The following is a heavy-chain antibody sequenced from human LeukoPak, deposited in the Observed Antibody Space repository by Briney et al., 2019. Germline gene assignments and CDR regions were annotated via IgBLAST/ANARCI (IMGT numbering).Heavy chain of an antibody. J-gene: IGHJ4*02. CDR2: ISSSSSTI. Sequence: GGSLRLSCAASGFTFSSYSMNWVRQAPGKGLEWVSYISSSSSTIYYADSVKGRFTISRDNSKNTLYLQMNSLRAEDTAVYYCARAYVWGSYRYFDYWGQGTLVTVSS. CDR1: GFTFSSYS. CDR3: ARAYVWGSYRYFDY. D-gene: IGHD3-16*02. V-gene: IGHV3-48*01.